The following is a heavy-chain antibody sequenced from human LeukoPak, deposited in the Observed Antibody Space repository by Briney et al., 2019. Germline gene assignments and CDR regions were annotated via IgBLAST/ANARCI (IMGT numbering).Heavy chain of an antibody. J-gene: IGHJ5*02. CDR3: ARSPNFYGSGSYPNWFDP. V-gene: IGHV1-18*01. D-gene: IGHD3-10*01. Sequence: ASVKVSCKASGYTFTSYGISWVRQAPGQGLEWMGWISAYNGNTNYAQKFQGRVTMTTDTSTNTAYMELRSLRFDDTAVYYCARSPNFYGSGSYPNWFDPWGQGTLVTVSS. CDR2: ISAYNGNT. CDR1: GYTFTSYG.